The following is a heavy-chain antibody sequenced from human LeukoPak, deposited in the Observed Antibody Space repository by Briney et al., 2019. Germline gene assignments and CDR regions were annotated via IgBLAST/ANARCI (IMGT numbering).Heavy chain of an antibody. CDR3: ARWGEPFHL. Sequence: SETLSLTCSVSGGSLSSYYCNWIRQPPGKGLEWIGYIYTSGSTNYNPSLQRRPTMSVDTSNNHVSLKLTSVTPAHTAVYYCARWGEPFHLWGQGTMVTVSS. CDR2: IYTSGST. D-gene: IGHD2-21*01. CDR1: GGSLSSYY. J-gene: IGHJ3*01. V-gene: IGHV4-4*09.